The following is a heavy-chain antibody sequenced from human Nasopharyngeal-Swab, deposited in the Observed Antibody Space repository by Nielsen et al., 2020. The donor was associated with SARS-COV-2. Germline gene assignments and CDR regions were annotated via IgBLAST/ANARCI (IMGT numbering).Heavy chain of an antibody. CDR3: AREVFEVPAATYYYYYYYMDV. D-gene: IGHD2-2*01. V-gene: IGHV1-18*01. CDR2: ISAYNGNT. J-gene: IGHJ6*03. Sequence: WVRQAPGQGHEWVGWISAYNGNTDYAQKLQGRVTMTTDTSTSTAYMELRSLRSDDTAVYYCAREVFEVPAATYYYYYYYMDVWGKGTTVTVSS.